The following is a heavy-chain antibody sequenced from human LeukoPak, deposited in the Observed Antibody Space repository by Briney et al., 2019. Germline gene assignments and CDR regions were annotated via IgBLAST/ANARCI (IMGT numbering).Heavy chain of an antibody. CDR3: ARAAGGYSYGYPFDY. CDR1: GGSINDFY. J-gene: IGHJ4*02. Sequence: PSETLSLTCTVSGGSINDFYWNWIRQPPGKGLEWIGYIYSSGTTNYNPSLKSRVTMSVDTSENRFSLKLSSVTAADAAVYYCARAAGGYSYGYPFDYWGQGTLVTVSS. V-gene: IGHV4-59*12. D-gene: IGHD5-18*01. CDR2: IYSSGTT.